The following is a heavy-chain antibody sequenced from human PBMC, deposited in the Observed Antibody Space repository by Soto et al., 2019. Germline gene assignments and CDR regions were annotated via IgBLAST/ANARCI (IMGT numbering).Heavy chain of an antibody. J-gene: IGHJ6*02. CDR2: ISAYNGNT. V-gene: IGHV1-18*04. D-gene: IGHD3-9*01. Sequence: QVQLVQSGAEVKKPGASVKVSCKASGYTFTSYGISWVRQAPGQGLEWMGLISAYNGNTNYAQKLQGRVTMTTDTSTSTAYMALRSLRSDDTAVYYCARDSDYDILTGYSYYYYGMDVWGQGTTVTVSS. CDR3: ARDSDYDILTGYSYYYYGMDV. CDR1: GYTFTSYG.